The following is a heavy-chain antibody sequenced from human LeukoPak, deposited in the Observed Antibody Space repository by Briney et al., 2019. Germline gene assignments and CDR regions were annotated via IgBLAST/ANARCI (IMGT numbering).Heavy chain of an antibody. J-gene: IGHJ4*02. CDR2: IYTSGST. Sequence: PSETLSLTCTVSGGSISSYYWSWIRQPAGKGLEWIGRIYTSGSTNYNPSLKSRVTMSVATSKNQFSLKLSSVTAADTAVYYCARDDYYYDSSGYYSNWGQGTLVTVSS. CDR3: ARDDYYYDSSGYYSN. D-gene: IGHD3-22*01. V-gene: IGHV4-4*07. CDR1: GGSISSYY.